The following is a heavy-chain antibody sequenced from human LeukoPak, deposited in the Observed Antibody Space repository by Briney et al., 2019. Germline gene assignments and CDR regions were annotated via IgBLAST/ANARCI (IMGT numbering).Heavy chain of an antibody. V-gene: IGHV4-59*01. CDR2: IYYSGST. Sequence: PSETLSLTCTVSGGSISSYYWSWIRQPPGKGLEWIGYIYYSGSTNYNPSLKSRVTISVDTSKNQFSLKLSSVTAADTAVYYCARGHLGILTGYYSEYYFDYWGQGTLVTVSS. D-gene: IGHD3-9*01. CDR3: ARGHLGILTGYYSEYYFDY. CDR1: GGSISSYY. J-gene: IGHJ4*02.